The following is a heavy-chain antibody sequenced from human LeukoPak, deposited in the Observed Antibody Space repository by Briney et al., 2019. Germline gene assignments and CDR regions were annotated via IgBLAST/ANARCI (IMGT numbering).Heavy chain of an antibody. CDR1: GFTFNTYA. J-gene: IGHJ6*02. CDR2: ISFDGSDK. V-gene: IGHV3-30-3*01. D-gene: IGHD3-10*01. Sequence: GGSLRLSCAASGFTFNTYAMHWVRQTPDTGLEWVAVISFDGSDKYYADSVKGRFTISGDNSRSTLFLAMNSLRVDDTAVYYCARGPYSGSGSYIAGGGMDVWGQGTTVTVSS. CDR3: ARGPYSGSGSYIAGGGMDV.